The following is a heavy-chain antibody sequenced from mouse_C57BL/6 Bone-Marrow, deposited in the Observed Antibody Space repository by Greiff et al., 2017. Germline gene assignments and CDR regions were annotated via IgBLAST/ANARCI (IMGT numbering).Heavy chain of an antibody. Sequence: QVQLQQPGAELVKPGASVKLSCKASGYTFTSYWMHWVKQRPGQGLEWIGMIHPNSGSTNYNEKFKSKATLTVDKSSSTAYMQLSSLTSEDSAVYYCARAYGSSVRWFAYWGQGTLVTVSA. J-gene: IGHJ3*01. CDR1: GYTFTSYW. V-gene: IGHV1-64*01. CDR3: ARAYGSSVRWFAY. D-gene: IGHD1-1*01. CDR2: IHPNSGST.